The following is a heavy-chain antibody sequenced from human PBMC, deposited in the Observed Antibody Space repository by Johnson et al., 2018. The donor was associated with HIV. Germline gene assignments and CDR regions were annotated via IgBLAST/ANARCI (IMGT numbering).Heavy chain of an antibody. V-gene: IGHV3-20*04. CDR3: AREGGSCSGGWCLDALDF. Sequence: VLLVESGGGLVQSGESLRLSCAASGITVNTNYMSWVRRAPGKGLEWVSGISWNSGSIGYADSVKGRFTISRDNAKNSLYLQMDSLRAEDTAVYYCAREGGSCSGGWCLDALDFWGQGTTVTVSS. CDR1: GITVNTNY. D-gene: IGHD2-15*01. J-gene: IGHJ3*01. CDR2: ISWNSGSI.